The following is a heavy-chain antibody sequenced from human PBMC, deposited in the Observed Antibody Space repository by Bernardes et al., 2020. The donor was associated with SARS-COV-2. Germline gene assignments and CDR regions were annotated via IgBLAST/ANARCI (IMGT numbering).Heavy chain of an antibody. CDR2: ISWNSGSI. CDR3: AKDRAVGPLSGSWLLGYYFDY. V-gene: IGHV3-9*01. D-gene: IGHD3-9*01. CDR1: GFTFGDYA. Sequence: GGSLRLSCAASGFTFGDYAMHWVRQAPGKGLEWVSGISWNSGSIGYADSVKGRFTISRDNAKNSLYLQMNSLRAEDTALYYCAKDRAVGPLSGSWLLGYYFDYWGQGTLVTVSS. J-gene: IGHJ4*02.